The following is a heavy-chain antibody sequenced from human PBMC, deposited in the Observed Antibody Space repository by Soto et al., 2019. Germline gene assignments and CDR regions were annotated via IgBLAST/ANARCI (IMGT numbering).Heavy chain of an antibody. CDR1: GGSISSGGYS. J-gene: IGHJ4*02. V-gene: IGHV4-30-2*01. CDR2: IYHSGST. D-gene: IGHD3-22*01. CDR3: ARERAIYYDSSGYIDY. Sequence: SETLSLTCAVSGGSISSGGYSWSWIRQPPGKGLEWIGYIYHSGSTYYNPSLKSRVTISVDRSKNQFSLKLSSVTAADTAVYYCARERAIYYDSSGYIDYWGQGTLVTVSS.